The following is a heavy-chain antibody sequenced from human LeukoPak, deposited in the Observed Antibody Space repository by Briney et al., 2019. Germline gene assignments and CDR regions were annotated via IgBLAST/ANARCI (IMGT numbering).Heavy chain of an antibody. V-gene: IGHV3-23*01. J-gene: IGHJ4*02. CDR3: ARGRYGNYN. Sequence: GGSLRLSCAASGFTLSSCAMSWVRQAPGKGLEWVSAISSSGGSTYYADSVKGRFTISGDNSKNTLYLQMNSLRAEDTAVYYCARGRYGNYNWGQGTLVTVSS. CDR2: ISSSGGST. CDR1: GFTLSSCA. D-gene: IGHD4-11*01.